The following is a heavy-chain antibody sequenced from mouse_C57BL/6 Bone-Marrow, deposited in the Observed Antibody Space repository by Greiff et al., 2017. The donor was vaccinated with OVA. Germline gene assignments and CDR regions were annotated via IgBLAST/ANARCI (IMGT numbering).Heavy chain of an antibody. CDR3: ARQGGSAYYDYDGTAWFAY. CDR1: GFTFSDYY. J-gene: IGHJ3*01. V-gene: IGHV5-12*01. D-gene: IGHD2-4*01. CDR2: ISNGGGST. Sequence: EVQLVESGGGLVQPGGSLKLSCAASGFTFSDYYMYWVRQTPEKRLEWVAYISNGGGSTYYPDTVKGRFTISRDNAKNTLFLQMSRLKSEEPAMSYCARQGGSAYYDYDGTAWFAYWGQGTLVTVSA.